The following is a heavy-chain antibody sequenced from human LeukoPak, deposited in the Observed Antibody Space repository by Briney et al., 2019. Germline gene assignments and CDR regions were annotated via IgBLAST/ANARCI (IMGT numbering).Heavy chain of an antibody. CDR2: ISRSTTYI. V-gene: IGHV3-21*01. J-gene: IGHJ4*02. CDR1: GFTFSIYS. D-gene: IGHD2-15*01. Sequence: GGSLRLSCAASGFTFSIYSMNWVRQAPGKGLEWVASISRSTTYIYYADSMKGRFTISRDNAKNSLFLQMNSLRAEDTAVYYCATTRYCNGGSCFALDYWGQGTLVTVSS. CDR3: ATTRYCNGGSCFALDY.